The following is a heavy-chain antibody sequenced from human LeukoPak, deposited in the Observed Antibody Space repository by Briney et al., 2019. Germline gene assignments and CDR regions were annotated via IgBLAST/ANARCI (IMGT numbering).Heavy chain of an antibody. CDR1: GFSFSSFA. J-gene: IGHJ5*02. D-gene: IGHD6-13*01. V-gene: IGHV3-74*01. CDR3: ARAVAASGKSRFDP. CDR2: ISGDGSDT. Sequence: GGSLRLSCAASGFSFSSFAMNWVRQAPGKGLVWVSRISGDGSDTTYADSVKGRFTISRDNSKNTLYLQMNSLGAEDTAVYYCARAVAASGKSRFDPWGQGSLVIVSS.